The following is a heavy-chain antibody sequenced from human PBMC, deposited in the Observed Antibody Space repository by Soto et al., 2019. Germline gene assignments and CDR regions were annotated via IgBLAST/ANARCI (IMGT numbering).Heavy chain of an antibody. D-gene: IGHD1-1*01. J-gene: IGHJ4*02. V-gene: IGHV1-8*01. CDR1: GYTFSSHD. CDR3: ARGAGHDSEDY. CDR2: MNPNTGNT. Sequence: ASVKVSCKASGYTFSSHDINWVRQATGQGLEWMGWMNPNTGNTGYEQKFQGRLTMTRNTSISTAYMELRSLRSEDTAVYYCARGAGHDSEDYWGQGXLVTVSS.